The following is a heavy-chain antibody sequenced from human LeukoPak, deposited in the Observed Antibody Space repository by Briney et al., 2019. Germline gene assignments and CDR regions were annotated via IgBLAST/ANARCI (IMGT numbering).Heavy chain of an antibody. CDR3: ARDSSGWYYFDY. Sequence: GGSLRLSCAASGFTFSSYVMHWVRQAPGKGLEWVSYISSSGSTIYYADSVKGRFTISRDNAKNSLYLQMDSLRAEDTAVYYCARDSSGWYYFDYWGQGTLVTVSS. CDR1: GFTFSSYV. D-gene: IGHD6-19*01. J-gene: IGHJ4*02. CDR2: ISSSGSTI. V-gene: IGHV3-48*04.